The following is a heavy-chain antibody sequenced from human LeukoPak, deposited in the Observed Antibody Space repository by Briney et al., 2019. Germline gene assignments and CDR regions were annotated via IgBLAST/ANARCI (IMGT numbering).Heavy chain of an antibody. CDR3: AKDMGPGGYSYGFGY. J-gene: IGHJ4*02. CDR1: GFPFDDYA. CDR2: ISWNSGSI. Sequence: PGGSLRLPCEASGFPFDDYAMHWVRQAPGKGLEGVSGISWNSGSIGYADSVKGRFTISRDNAKNSPYLQMNSLRAEDTALYYCAKDMGPGGYSYGFGYWGQGTLVTVSS. V-gene: IGHV3-9*01. D-gene: IGHD5-18*01.